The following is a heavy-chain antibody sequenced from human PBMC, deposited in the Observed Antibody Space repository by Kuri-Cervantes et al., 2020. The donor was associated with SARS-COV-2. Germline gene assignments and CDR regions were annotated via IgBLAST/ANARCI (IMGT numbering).Heavy chain of an antibody. CDR3: ARARLGDWYFDL. Sequence: GGSLRLSCAASGFTVTSDYMTWVRQAPGKGVGWVSIVYSGGTTYYGDSVKGRFTMSRDTSKSTVYLQMDSLRVDDTAVYYCARARLGDWYFDLWGRGTLVTVSS. CDR2: VYSGGTT. CDR1: GFTVTSDY. D-gene: IGHD3-16*01. J-gene: IGHJ2*01. V-gene: IGHV3-66*01.